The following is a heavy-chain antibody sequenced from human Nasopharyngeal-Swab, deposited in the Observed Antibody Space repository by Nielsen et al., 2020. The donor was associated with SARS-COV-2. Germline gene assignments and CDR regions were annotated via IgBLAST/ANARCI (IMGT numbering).Heavy chain of an antibody. J-gene: IGHJ6*02. V-gene: IGHV3-23*01. D-gene: IGHD1-26*01. CDR3: AKEGGGGNYLYYYYYGMDV. Sequence: VCQAPGKGLEWVSVISGNGGTTYYADSVKGRFTISRDNSQNTLFLQMHSLRAEDTAVYYCAKEGGGGNYLYYYYYGMDVWGQGTTVTVSS. CDR2: ISGNGGTT.